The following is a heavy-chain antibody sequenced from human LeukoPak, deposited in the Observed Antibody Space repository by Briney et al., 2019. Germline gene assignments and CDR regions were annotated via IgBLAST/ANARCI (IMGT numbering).Heavy chain of an antibody. V-gene: IGHV4-34*01. D-gene: IGHD6-13*01. Sequence: TSETLSLTCAVYGGSFSGYYWTWIRQPPGKGLEWIGEINHSGSSTYNPSLKSRVTVSVDTSKNQFSLSMRSVTAADTAVYYCARVSAAGMEFHYGMDVWGQGTTVFVSS. CDR2: INHSGSS. CDR1: GGSFSGYY. J-gene: IGHJ6*02. CDR3: ARVSAAGMEFHYGMDV.